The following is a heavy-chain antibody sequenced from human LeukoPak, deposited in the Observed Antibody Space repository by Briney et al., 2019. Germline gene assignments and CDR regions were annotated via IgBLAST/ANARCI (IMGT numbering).Heavy chain of an antibody. J-gene: IGHJ4*02. D-gene: IGHD3-10*01. CDR2: ISYDGSNK. V-gene: IGHV3-30-3*01. CDR3: ARVDSGSNFDY. Sequence: GGSLRLSCAASGFTFSSYAMSWVRQAPGKGLEWVAVISYDGSNKYYADSVKGRFTISRDNSKNTLYLQMNSLRAEDTAVYYCARVDSGSNFDYWGQGTLVTVSS. CDR1: GFTFSSYA.